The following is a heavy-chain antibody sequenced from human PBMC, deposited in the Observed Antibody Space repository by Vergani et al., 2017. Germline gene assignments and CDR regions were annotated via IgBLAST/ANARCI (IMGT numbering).Heavy chain of an antibody. J-gene: IGHJ4*02. CDR2: IRPKTDGETT. D-gene: IGHD5-18*01. CDR1: GFTFSSAW. V-gene: IGHV3-15*01. CDR3: SRGRGYSFGYSDY. Sequence: EVQLLESGGGLVQPGGSLRLSCTTSGFTFSSAWMSWVRQAPGKGLEWVARIRPKTDGETTDYAAPVKGRFTISRDDSKRLAYLQLSGLKTEDTAVYFCSRGRGYSFGYSDYWGQGTLVTVSS.